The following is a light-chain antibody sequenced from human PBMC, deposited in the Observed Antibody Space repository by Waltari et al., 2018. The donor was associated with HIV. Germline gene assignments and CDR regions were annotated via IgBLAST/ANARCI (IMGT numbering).Light chain of an antibody. J-gene: IGLJ1*01. CDR3: CSYAGSSTYV. Sequence: QSALTQPASVSGSPGQSITISCTGTSSDVGSYNLVSWYQQHPGKAPKLMIYAVSKRPSGVSNRFSGTKAGNTASLTLSALEAEDESEYYCCSYAGSSTYVFGTGTKVTVL. CDR1: SSDVGSYNL. V-gene: IGLV2-23*02. CDR2: AVS.